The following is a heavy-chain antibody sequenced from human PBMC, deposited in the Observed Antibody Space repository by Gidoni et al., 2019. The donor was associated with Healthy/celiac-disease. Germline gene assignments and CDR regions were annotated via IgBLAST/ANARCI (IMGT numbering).Heavy chain of an antibody. V-gene: IGHV3-30*18. CDR3: AKDDSSGYPDY. J-gene: IGHJ4*02. CDR1: GFTFSSYG. Sequence: QVQLVESGGGVVPPGRSLRLSCAASGFTFSSYGMHWVRQAPGKGLEWVAVISYDGSNKYYADSVKGRFTISRDNSKNTLYLQMNSLRAEDTAVYYCAKDDSSGYPDYWGQGTLVTVSS. D-gene: IGHD3-22*01. CDR2: ISYDGSNK.